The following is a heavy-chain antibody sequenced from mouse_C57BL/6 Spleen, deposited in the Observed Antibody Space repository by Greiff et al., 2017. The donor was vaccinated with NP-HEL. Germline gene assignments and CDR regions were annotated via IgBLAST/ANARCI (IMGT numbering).Heavy chain of an antibody. CDR3: ARLDYGSSPYYFDY. CDR1: GYTFTSYW. D-gene: IGHD1-1*01. CDR2: IDPSDSYT. J-gene: IGHJ2*01. Sequence: QVQLQQPGAELVMPGASVKLSCKASGYTFTSYWMHWVKQRPGQGLEWIGEIDPSDSYTNYNQKFKGKSTLTVDKSSSTAYMQLSSLTSEDSAVYYCARLDYGSSPYYFDYWGQGTTLTVSS. V-gene: IGHV1-69*01.